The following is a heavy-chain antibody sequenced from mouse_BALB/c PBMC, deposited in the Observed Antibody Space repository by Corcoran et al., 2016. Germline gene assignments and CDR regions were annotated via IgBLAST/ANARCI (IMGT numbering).Heavy chain of an antibody. J-gene: IGHJ4*01. Sequence: EVQLQQSGAELVKPGASVKLSCTASGFNIKDTYMHWVKQRPEQGLEWIGRIDPANGNTKYDPKFQGKATITADTSSNTAYLQLSSLTSEDTAVYYCARDYDGYYYAMDYWGQGTSVTVSS. D-gene: IGHD2-4*01. CDR2: IDPANGNT. CDR3: ARDYDGYYYAMDY. CDR1: GFNIKDTY. V-gene: IGHV14-3*02.